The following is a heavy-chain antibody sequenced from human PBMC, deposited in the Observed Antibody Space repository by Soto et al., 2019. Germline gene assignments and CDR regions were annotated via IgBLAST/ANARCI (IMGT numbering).Heavy chain of an antibody. CDR2: IWYDGSNK. CDR1: GFTFSSYG. J-gene: IGHJ3*02. Sequence: QVQLVESGGGVVQPGRSLRLSCAASGFTFSSYGMHWVRQAPGKGLEWVAVIWYDGSNKYYPDSVKGRFTISRDNSKNTLYLQMTSLRAEDTAVYYCARDPGGYSYGTDAFDIWGQGTMVTVSS. V-gene: IGHV3-33*01. CDR3: ARDPGGYSYGTDAFDI. D-gene: IGHD5-18*01.